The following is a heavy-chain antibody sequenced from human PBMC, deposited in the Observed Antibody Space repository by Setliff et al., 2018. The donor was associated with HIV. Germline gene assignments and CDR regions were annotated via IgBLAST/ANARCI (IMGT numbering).Heavy chain of an antibody. CDR2: ISSGGTTI. CDR1: RFTFSDYY. CDR3: ARDLIQVDY. Sequence: TGGSLRLSCTASRFTFSDYYMTWIRQAPGKGLEWVSSISSGGTTIFYADSVKGRFTISRDNAKNSLFLQMNRLRPEDTAIYYCARDLIQVDYWGQGALVTVSS. J-gene: IGHJ4*02. V-gene: IGHV3-11*04.